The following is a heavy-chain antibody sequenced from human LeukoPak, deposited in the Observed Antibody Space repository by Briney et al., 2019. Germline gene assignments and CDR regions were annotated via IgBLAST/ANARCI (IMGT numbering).Heavy chain of an antibody. D-gene: IGHD3-22*01. J-gene: IGHJ4*02. Sequence: SETLSLTCTVSGGSISSSYWSWIRQPPGKGLEWIGFIHYSGSTNYNPSLKSRVTMSVDTSKNQFSLKLSSVTAADTAVYYCARHGYYDNSGPRFDYWGQGTLVTVSS. V-gene: IGHV4-59*08. CDR3: ARHGYYDNSGPRFDY. CDR1: GGSISSSY. CDR2: IHYSGST.